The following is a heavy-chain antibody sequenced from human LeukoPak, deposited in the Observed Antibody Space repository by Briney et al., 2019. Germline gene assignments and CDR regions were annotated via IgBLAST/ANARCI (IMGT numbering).Heavy chain of an antibody. Sequence: VGSLRLSCAASGFTFSGSAMHWVRQASGKGLEWAGRIRSKANSYATAYAASVEGRFTISRDDSKNTAYLQMTSLKTEDTVVYYCTRVGATFLDYWGQGALVTVST. CDR3: TRVGATFLDY. D-gene: IGHD1-26*01. CDR2: IRSKANSYAT. J-gene: IGHJ4*02. V-gene: IGHV3-73*01. CDR1: GFTFSGSA.